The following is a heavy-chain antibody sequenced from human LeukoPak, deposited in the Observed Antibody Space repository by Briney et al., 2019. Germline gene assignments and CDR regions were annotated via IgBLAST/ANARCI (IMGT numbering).Heavy chain of an antibody. CDR3: AREPRHLLRGWFDP. CDR1: GGSISSSSYY. CDR2: IYYSGST. J-gene: IGHJ5*02. V-gene: IGHV4-39*07. Sequence: SETLSLTCTVSGGSISSSSYYWGWIRQPPGKGLEWIGSIYYSGSTYYNPSLKSRVTISVDTSRNQFSLRLSSVTAADTAVYYCAREPRHLLRGWFDPWGQGTLVTVSS. D-gene: IGHD4/OR15-4a*01.